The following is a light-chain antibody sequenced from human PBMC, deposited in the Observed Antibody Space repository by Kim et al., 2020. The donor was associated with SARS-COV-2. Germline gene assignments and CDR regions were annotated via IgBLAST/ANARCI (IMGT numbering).Light chain of an antibody. CDR1: QAISNY. CDR3: QKYNNAPLT. Sequence: SVGDRVTDTCRASQAISNYLAWYQQKPGKVPKLLIYAASTLQSGVPSRFSGKASGTDFTLTISSLQPEDVAVYYCQKYNNAPLTFGGGTKVDIK. CDR2: AAS. J-gene: IGKJ4*01. V-gene: IGKV1-27*01.